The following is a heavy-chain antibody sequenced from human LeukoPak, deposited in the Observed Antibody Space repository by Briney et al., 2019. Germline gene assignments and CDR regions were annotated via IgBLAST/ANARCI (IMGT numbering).Heavy chain of an antibody. D-gene: IGHD3-22*01. CDR2: IYYSGST. J-gene: IGHJ4*02. CDR3: ARLSYYYDSSGYYRPAFDY. CDR1: GGSISSSSFY. Sequence: SETLSLTCTVSGGSISSSSFYWGWVRQSPGKGLEWSASIYYSGSTYYNPSLKSRVTISVDTSKNQFSLKLSSVTAADTAVYYCARLSYYYDSSGYYRPAFDYWGQGTLVTVSS. V-gene: IGHV4-39*01.